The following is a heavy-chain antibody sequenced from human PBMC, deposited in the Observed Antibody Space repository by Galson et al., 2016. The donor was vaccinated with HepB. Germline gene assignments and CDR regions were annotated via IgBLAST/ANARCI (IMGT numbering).Heavy chain of an antibody. CDR1: GFTFSNYA. J-gene: IGHJ5*02. V-gene: IGHV3-23*01. CDR2: VRNSGADT. CDR3: AKDRGARGYCSSGACPNGFDP. D-gene: IGHD2-2*01. Sequence: SLRLSCAASGFTFSNYAMNWVRQAPGKGLEWVSAVRNSGADTYYAGSVKGRFTISRDNSKNMLYLQMNNLRAEDTATYYCAKDRGARGYCSSGACPNGFDPWGQGTLVIVSS.